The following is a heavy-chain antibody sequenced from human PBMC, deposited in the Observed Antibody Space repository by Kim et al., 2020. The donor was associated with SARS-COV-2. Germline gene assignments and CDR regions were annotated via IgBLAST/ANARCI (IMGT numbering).Heavy chain of an antibody. D-gene: IGHD3-10*01. CDR3: AKRRGSGTKNWFDP. CDR2: INHSGST. J-gene: IGHJ5*02. CDR1: GGSFSGYY. V-gene: IGHV4-34*01. Sequence: SETLSLTCAVYGGSFSGYYWSWIRQPPGKGLEWIGEINHSGSTNYNPSLKSRVTISVDTSKNQFSLKLSSVTAPDTAVYYCAKRRGSGTKNWFDPWGQGT.